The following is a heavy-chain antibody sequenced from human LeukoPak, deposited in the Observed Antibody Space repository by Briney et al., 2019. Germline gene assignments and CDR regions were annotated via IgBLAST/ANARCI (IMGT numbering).Heavy chain of an antibody. CDR3: ARDRVGATWTNWFDP. CDR2: IYTSGST. V-gene: IGHV4-4*07. Sequence: TSETLSLTCTVSGGSISSYYWSWIRQPAGKGLEWIGRIYTSGSTNYNPSLESRVTISVDTSKNQFSLKLSSVTAADTAVYYCARDRVGATWTNWFDPWGQGTLVTVSS. D-gene: IGHD1-26*01. J-gene: IGHJ5*02. CDR1: GGSISSYY.